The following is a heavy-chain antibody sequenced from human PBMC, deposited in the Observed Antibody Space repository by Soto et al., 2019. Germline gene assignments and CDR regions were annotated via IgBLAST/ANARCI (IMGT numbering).Heavy chain of an antibody. Sequence: EVQLVESGGGLVQPGGSLRVSCAASGFTFGSYWMNWVRQARGKGLVWVSRIDSDGSSTTYADSVKGRFATSRDNAKNTLDLQMSSLRVEDTAVYYCARGRPYGMAVWGKGTTVTVSS. CDR2: IDSDGSST. CDR1: GFTFGSYW. J-gene: IGHJ6*04. CDR3: ARGRPYGMAV. V-gene: IGHV3-74*01.